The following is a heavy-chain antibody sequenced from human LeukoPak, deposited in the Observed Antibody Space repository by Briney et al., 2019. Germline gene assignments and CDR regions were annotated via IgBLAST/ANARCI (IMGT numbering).Heavy chain of an antibody. CDR2: ISAGGSST. V-gene: IGHV3-23*01. CDR1: GFTFSTYV. CDR3: AKDARNWFDP. Sequence: GGSLRLSCAASGFTFSTYVMSWVRQAPGKGLEWVSAISAGGSSTYYADSVKGRFTISRDNSKNALYLQMNSLRAEDTAVYYCAKDARNWFDPWGQGTLVTVSS. J-gene: IGHJ5*02.